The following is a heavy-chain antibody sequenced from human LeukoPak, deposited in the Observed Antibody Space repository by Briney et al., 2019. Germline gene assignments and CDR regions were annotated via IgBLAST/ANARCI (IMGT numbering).Heavy chain of an antibody. D-gene: IGHD2-15*01. CDR2: INWNGGST. CDR3: ARLGPLGYCSGGSCYSSFEDY. J-gene: IGHJ4*02. CDR1: GFTFDDYG. V-gene: IGHV3-20*04. Sequence: GGSLRLSCAVSGFTFDDYGMSWVRQAPGKGLEWVSGINWNGGSTGYADSVKGRFTISRDNAKNSLYLQMNSLRAEDTALYYCARLGPLGYCSGGSCYSSFEDYWGQGTLVTVSS.